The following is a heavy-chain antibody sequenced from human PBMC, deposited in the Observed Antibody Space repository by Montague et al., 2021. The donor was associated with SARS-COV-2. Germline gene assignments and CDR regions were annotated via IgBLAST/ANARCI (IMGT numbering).Heavy chain of an antibody. Sequence: SETLSLTCTVSGGSISNYYCSWIRHPPGKGLEWIGYIYYSGSTNYYPSLKSRVTISVDTSKNQFSLKLSSVTAADTAVYYCSSADITMVRGVIRWAFDIWGQGTMVTVSS. V-gene: IGHV4-59*01. CDR1: GGSISNYY. D-gene: IGHD3-10*01. J-gene: IGHJ3*02. CDR2: IYYSGST. CDR3: SSADITMVRGVIRWAFDI.